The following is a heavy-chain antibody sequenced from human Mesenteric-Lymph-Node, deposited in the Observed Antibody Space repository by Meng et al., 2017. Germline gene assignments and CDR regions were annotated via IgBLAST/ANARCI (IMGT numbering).Heavy chain of an antibody. CDR1: GLDFRTYW. D-gene: IGHD1-14*01. CDR2: IDQGSTEK. J-gene: IGHJ6*02. CDR3: VRRKDLDV. Sequence: GGSLRLSCIASGLDFRTYWMSWVRQVPGKGLEWVANIDQGSTEKYYLDSVKGRFTISRDNAKNSLYLQMNSLRAEDTAVYYCVRRKDLDVWGQGTTVTVSS. V-gene: IGHV3-7*01.